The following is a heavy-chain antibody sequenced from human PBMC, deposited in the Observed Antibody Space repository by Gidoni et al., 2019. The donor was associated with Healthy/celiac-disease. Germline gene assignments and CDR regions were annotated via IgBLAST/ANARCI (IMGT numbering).Heavy chain of an antibody. CDR3: ARGPEGTGGGFDY. CDR1: GFTFSSYS. V-gene: IGHV3-21*01. Sequence: EVQLVESGGGLVKPGGSLRLSCAASGFTFSSYSMNWVRQAPGKGLEWVSSISSSSSYIYYADSVKGRFTISRDNAKNSLYLQMNSLRAEDTAVYYCARGPEGTGGGFDYWGQGTLVTVSS. D-gene: IGHD7-27*01. CDR2: ISSSSSYI. J-gene: IGHJ4*02.